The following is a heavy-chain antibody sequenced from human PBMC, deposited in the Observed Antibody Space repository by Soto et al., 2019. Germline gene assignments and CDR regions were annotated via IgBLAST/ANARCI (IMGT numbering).Heavy chain of an antibody. CDR1: GGSISSYS. J-gene: IGHJ4*02. V-gene: IGHV4-59*01. Sequence: PSETLSLTCTVSGGSISSYSWSWIRQPPGKGLEYIGYIYYSGSTIYNPSLKSRVTISVDTSKNQFSLKLSSVTAADTAVYYCARAKYSYGYYFDYWGQGTLVTVSS. CDR3: ARAKYSYGYYFDY. D-gene: IGHD5-18*01. CDR2: IYYSGST.